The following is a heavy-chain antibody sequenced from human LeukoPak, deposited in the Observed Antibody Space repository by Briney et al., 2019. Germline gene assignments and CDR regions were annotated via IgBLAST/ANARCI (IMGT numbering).Heavy chain of an antibody. Sequence: GGSLRLSCAASEFTFSTYTMNWVRQAPGKGLEWVSSISSTSSTIYYADSVKGRFTISRDNPKNSLYLQMNSLRAEDTAVYYCARFRLDYYDSSGLDYWGQGTLVTVSS. D-gene: IGHD3-22*01. CDR1: EFTFSTYT. CDR2: ISSTSSTI. CDR3: ARFRLDYYDSSGLDY. V-gene: IGHV3-48*01. J-gene: IGHJ4*02.